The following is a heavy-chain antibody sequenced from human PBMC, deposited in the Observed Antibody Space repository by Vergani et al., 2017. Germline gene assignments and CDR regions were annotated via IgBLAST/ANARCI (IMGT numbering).Heavy chain of an antibody. Sequence: QVQLQESGPGLVKPSETLSLTCTVSGGSISSYYWSWIRQPPGKGLEWIGYVYYSGSTIYNPSLKSRVTISVDTSKNQFSLKLSSVTAADTAVYYCARGVSVSGWLGGAVDIWGQGTMVTVSS. J-gene: IGHJ3*02. CDR3: ARGVSVSGWLGGAVDI. CDR2: VYYSGST. CDR1: GGSISSYY. V-gene: IGHV4-59*01. D-gene: IGHD6-19*01.